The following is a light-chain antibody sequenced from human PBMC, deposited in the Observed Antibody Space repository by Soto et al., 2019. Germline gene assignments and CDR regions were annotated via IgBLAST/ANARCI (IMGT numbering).Light chain of an antibody. CDR1: QSISSY. V-gene: IGKV1-39*01. CDR3: QQSYSTRLT. CDR2: AAS. J-gene: IGKJ4*01. Sequence: DIQMTQSPSSLXASVGDRVTITCRASQSISSYLNWYQQKPGKAPKLLIYAASSLQSGVPSRFSGSGSETDFTLTISSLQPEDFATYYCQQSYSTRLTFGGGTKVEIK.